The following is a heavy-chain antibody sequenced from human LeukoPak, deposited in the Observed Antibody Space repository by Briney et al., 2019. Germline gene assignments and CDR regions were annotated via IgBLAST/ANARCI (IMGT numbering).Heavy chain of an antibody. CDR2: IDKNGREK. V-gene: IGHV3-7*01. D-gene: IGHD3-10*01. CDR3: ATYTQNFGAPGTDY. Sequence: GGSLRLSCTVSGFTFSNYWMRWVRQAPGKGLEWVAGIDKNGREKRYVDSVEGRFTISRDNAANSVYLQMTSLGAEDTAVYYCATYTQNFGAPGTDYWGQGTLVTVSS. J-gene: IGHJ4*02. CDR1: GFTFSNYW.